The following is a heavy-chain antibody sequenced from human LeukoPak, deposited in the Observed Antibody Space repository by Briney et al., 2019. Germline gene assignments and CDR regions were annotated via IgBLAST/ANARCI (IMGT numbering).Heavy chain of an antibody. D-gene: IGHD3-9*01. V-gene: IGHV4-39*07. J-gene: IGHJ4*02. Sequence: ASETLSLTCTVSGGSISSSSYYWGWIRQPPGKGLEWIGSIYYTGSTNYNPSLDSRVTISVDMSKNQVSLNLKYVTAADTAVYYCARGYFDWFLDNWGRGTLVTVSS. CDR2: IYYTGST. CDR3: ARGYFDWFLDN. CDR1: GGSISSSSYY.